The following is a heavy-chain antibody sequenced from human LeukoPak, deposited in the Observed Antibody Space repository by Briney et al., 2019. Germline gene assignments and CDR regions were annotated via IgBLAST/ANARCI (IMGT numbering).Heavy chain of an antibody. D-gene: IGHD3-10*01. J-gene: IGHJ4*02. V-gene: IGHV4-59*01. CDR1: GGSLTSYY. CDR2: IYYTGST. CDR3: ARMSFYGSGTYSPLDY. Sequence: SETLSLTCTVSGGSLTSYYWSWVRQPPGKSLELIGYIYYTGSTNYSPSLRSRVTISVHTPKNQFSLKLSSVTAADTAVYYCARMSFYGSGTYSPLDYWGQGTLVAVSS.